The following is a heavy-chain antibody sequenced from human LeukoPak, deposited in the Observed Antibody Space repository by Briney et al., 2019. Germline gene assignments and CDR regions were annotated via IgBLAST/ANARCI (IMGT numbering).Heavy chain of an antibody. V-gene: IGHV4-59*01. J-gene: IGHJ2*01. CDR2: IYYSGST. D-gene: IGHD6-13*01. CDR1: GGSISSYY. Sequence: SETLSPTCTVSGGSISSYYWSWIRQPPGKGLEWIGYIYYSGSTNYSPSLKSRLTISVDTSKNQFSLKLSSVTAADTAVYYCARTYGSSGLGYFDLWGRGTLVTVSS. CDR3: ARTYGSSGLGYFDL.